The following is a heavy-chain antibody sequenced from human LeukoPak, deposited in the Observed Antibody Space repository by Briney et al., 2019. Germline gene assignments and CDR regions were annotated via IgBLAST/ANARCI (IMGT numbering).Heavy chain of an antibody. J-gene: IGHJ4*02. D-gene: IGHD2-2*01. V-gene: IGHV3-23*01. Sequence: PGGSLRLSCAAPGFTFSSYAMSWVRQAPGKGLEWVSAISGSGGSTYYADSVKGRFTISRDNSKNTLYLQMNSLRAEDTAVYYCAKAYCSSTSCYVDYWGQGTLVTVSS. CDR2: ISGSGGST. CDR1: GFTFSSYA. CDR3: AKAYCSSTSCYVDY.